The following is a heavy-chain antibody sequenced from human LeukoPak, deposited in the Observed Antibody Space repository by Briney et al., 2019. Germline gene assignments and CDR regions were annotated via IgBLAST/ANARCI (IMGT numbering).Heavy chain of an antibody. J-gene: IGHJ4*02. CDR2: IYFSGNI. CDR3: ARGDYYDSSGYYY. V-gene: IGHV4-39*01. CDR1: GGSINSSNYY. D-gene: IGHD3-22*01. Sequence: SETLSLTCTVSGGSINSSNYYWGWLRQPPGKGLEWIASIYFSGNIYNNPSLKSRVTISIDTSKNQFSLKLSSVTAADTAVYYCARGDYYDSSGYYYWGQGTLVTVSS.